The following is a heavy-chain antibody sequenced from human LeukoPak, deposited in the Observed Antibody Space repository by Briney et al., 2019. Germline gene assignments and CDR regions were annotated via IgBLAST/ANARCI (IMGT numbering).Heavy chain of an antibody. CDR1: GFTFSSYA. J-gene: IGHJ3*02. Sequence: PGGSLRLSCAASGFTFSSYAMSWVRQAPGKGLEWVSAISGSDGSTYYADSVKGRFTISRDNSKNTLYLQMYSLRVEDTAVYYCAKTRGGNYRDTFDIWGQGTMVTVSS. V-gene: IGHV3-23*01. CDR3: AKTRGGNYRDTFDI. CDR2: ISGSDGST. D-gene: IGHD4-23*01.